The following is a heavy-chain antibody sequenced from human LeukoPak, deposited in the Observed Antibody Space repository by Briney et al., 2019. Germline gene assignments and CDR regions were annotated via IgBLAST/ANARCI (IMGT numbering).Heavy chain of an antibody. J-gene: IGHJ4*02. Sequence: GASVKVSCKASGYTFTSYDINWVRQATGQGLEWMGWMNPNSGNTGYAQKFQGRVTMTRNTSISTAYMELSSLRSEDTAVYYCARGRRAPYGVDYWGQGTLVTVSS. CDR3: ARGRRAPYGVDY. V-gene: IGHV1-8*01. CDR2: MNPNSGNT. CDR1: GYTFTSYD. D-gene: IGHD3-10*01.